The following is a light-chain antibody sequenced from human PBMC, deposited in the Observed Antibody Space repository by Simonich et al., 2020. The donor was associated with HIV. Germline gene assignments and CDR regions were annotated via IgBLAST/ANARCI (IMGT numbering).Light chain of an antibody. J-gene: IGKJ1*01. CDR2: KAS. CDR3: QQYYSTPRT. Sequence: DIQMTQSPSTLSASVGDRVTITCRASQSISSWLAWYQQKPGKAPKLLIYKASSLESGVPSRFSGSGSGTEFTITISSLQPDDFATYYCQQYYSTPRTFGQGTKVEIK. V-gene: IGKV1-5*03. CDR1: QSISSW.